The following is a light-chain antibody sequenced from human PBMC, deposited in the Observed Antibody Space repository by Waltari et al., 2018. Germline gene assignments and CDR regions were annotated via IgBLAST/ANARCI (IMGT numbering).Light chain of an antibody. CDR3: QHYLRLPVT. CDR2: GAS. V-gene: IGKV3-20*01. J-gene: IGKJ1*01. CDR1: ESVSRA. Sequence: EIVLTQSPGTLSLSVGDRAPVSCRASESVSRALAWYQQKPGQAPRLLIYGASTRATGIPDRFSGSGSGTDFSLTISRLEPDDFAVYYCQHYLRLPVTFGQGTTVEI.